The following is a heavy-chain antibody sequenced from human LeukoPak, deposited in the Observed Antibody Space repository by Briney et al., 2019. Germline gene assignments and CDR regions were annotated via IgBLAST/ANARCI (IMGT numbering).Heavy chain of an antibody. J-gene: IGHJ4*02. CDR1: GYTLTELS. CDR2: FDPEDGET. Sequence: ASVKVSCKVSGYTLTELSMHWLRQAPGKGLEWMGGFDPEDGETIYAQMFQGRVTMTEDTSTDTAYMELSSLRSEDTAVYYCATGVGQKGYKQPQNFGYWGQGTLVTVSS. D-gene: IGHD1-1*01. CDR3: ATGVGQKGYKQPQNFGY. V-gene: IGHV1-24*01.